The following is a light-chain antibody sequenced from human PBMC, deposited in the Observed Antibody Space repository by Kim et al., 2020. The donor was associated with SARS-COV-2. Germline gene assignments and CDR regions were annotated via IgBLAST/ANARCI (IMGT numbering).Light chain of an antibody. V-gene: IGLV3-1*01. CDR1: KLGDKY. CDR2: QDN. J-gene: IGLJ3*02. Sequence: SYDLTQPPSVSVSPGQTASITCSGDKLGDKYTCWYQQKPGQPPVLIICQDNKRPSGIPERFSGSNSGNTATLTISGTQAMDEADYYCQAWDSTTAWVFGGGTQLTVL. CDR3: QAWDSTTAWV.